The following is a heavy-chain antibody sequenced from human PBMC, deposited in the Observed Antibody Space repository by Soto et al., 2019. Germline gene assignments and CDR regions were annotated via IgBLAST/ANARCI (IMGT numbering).Heavy chain of an antibody. J-gene: IGHJ1*01. D-gene: IGHD2-2*01. CDR1: GFIFSNYW. CDR2: INNDGSST. CDR3: AKRDVGAGYHH. Sequence: EVHLVESGGGLVQPGGSLRLSCTASGFIFSNYWIHWVRQAPGKGLVWVSRINNDGSSTDYVDSVKGRFTISRDNAKNTLYLQMNSLRAEDTAVHYCAKRDVGAGYHHWGQGTLVTVSS. V-gene: IGHV3-74*01.